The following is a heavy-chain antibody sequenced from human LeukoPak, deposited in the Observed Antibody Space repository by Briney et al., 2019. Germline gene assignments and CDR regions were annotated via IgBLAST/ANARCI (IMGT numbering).Heavy chain of an antibody. V-gene: IGHV4-39*07. Sequence: SETLSLTCNVSGGSINSGSYYWGWIRQPPGEGLEWIGSIYYSGSTYYNPSLKSRVTISVDTSKNQFSLRLSSVTAADTAVYYCARSVGYAHAFDIWGQGTMVTVSS. D-gene: IGHD3-16*01. CDR1: GGSINSGSYY. J-gene: IGHJ3*02. CDR3: ARSVGYAHAFDI. CDR2: IYYSGST.